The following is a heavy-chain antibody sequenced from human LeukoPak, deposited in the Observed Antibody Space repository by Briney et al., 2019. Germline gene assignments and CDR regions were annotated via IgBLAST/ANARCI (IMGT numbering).Heavy chain of an antibody. D-gene: IGHD2-15*01. J-gene: IGHJ4*02. V-gene: IGHV3-21*01. Sequence: PGGSLRLSCAASRFTFSSYSMNWVRQAPGKGLEWVSSISSSSSYIYYADSVKGRFTISGDNAKNSLYLQMNSLRAEDTAVYYCAILPGGSSDYWGQGTLVTVSS. CDR2: ISSSSSYI. CDR3: AILPGGSSDY. CDR1: RFTFSSYS.